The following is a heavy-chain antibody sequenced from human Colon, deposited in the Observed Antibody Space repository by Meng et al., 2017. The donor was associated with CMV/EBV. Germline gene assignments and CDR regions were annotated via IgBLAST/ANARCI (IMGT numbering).Heavy chain of an antibody. CDR3: ARGYLTGYALYYYGMDV. D-gene: IGHD3-9*01. CDR2: ISYDGSNK. J-gene: IGHJ6*02. V-gene: IGHV3-30-3*01. CDR1: GIPIGGYS. Sequence: GESLKISCVASGIPIGGYSMHWVRQAPGKGLEWVAVISYDGSNKYYADSVKGRFTISRDNSKNTLYLQMNSLRAEDTAVYYCARGYLTGYALYYYGMDVWGQGTTVTVSS.